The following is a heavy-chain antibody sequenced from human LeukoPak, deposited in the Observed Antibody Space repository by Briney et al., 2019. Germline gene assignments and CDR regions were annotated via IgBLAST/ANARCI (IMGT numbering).Heavy chain of an antibody. D-gene: IGHD6-13*01. CDR2: ISWNSGSI. J-gene: IGHJ5*02. Sequence: GGSLRLSCAASGFTFDDYAMHWVRQAPGKGLEWVSGISWNSGSIGYADSVKGRFTISRDNAKNSLYLQMNSLRAEDTALYYCAKDSSSWYNWLDPWGQGTLVTVSS. V-gene: IGHV3-9*01. CDR3: AKDSSSWYNWLDP. CDR1: GFTFDDYA.